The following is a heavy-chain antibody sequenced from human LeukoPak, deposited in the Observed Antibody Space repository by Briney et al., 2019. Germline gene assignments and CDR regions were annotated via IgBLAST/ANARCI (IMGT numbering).Heavy chain of an antibody. J-gene: IGHJ4*02. CDR1: GFTFSSYW. Sequence: GGYLSLSCAASGFTFSSYWMSWVRQAPGKGLEWVANIKQDGSEKYYVDSVKGRFTISRDNAKNSLYLQMNSLRAEDTAVYYCARVDSGYDSVDYWGQGTLVTVSS. D-gene: IGHD5-12*01. V-gene: IGHV3-7*03. CDR3: ARVDSGYDSVDY. CDR2: IKQDGSEK.